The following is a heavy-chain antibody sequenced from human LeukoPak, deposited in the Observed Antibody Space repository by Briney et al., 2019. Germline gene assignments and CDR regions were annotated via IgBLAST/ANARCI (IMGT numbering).Heavy chain of an antibody. Sequence: GASLQVSSKASGYSFASYWIGWVRQLPGKGLEWMGGIYPGDSDTRYSPSFQGQVTISADKSINTAYLQWSSLKASDTAIYYCARKRDYYDSSGYYDYWGQGTLVTVSS. D-gene: IGHD3-22*01. J-gene: IGHJ4*02. CDR3: ARKRDYYDSSGYYDY. CDR1: GYSFASYW. V-gene: IGHV5-51*01. CDR2: IYPGDSDT.